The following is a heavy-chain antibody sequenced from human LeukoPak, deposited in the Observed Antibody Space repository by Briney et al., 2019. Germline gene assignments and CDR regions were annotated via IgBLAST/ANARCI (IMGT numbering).Heavy chain of an antibody. CDR1: GYSFTSYV. Sequence: ASVKVSCKASGYSFTSYVINWVRQPPGQGLKSKGWVKPNSGNTSQAQKFQGRVTKTRDTSITTAFMELTSLRSEDTAVYYCTRVTSGRLDFDYWGQGTLVTVSS. CDR2: VKPNSGNT. V-gene: IGHV1-8*01. D-gene: IGHD6-19*01. J-gene: IGHJ4*02. CDR3: TRVTSGRLDFDY.